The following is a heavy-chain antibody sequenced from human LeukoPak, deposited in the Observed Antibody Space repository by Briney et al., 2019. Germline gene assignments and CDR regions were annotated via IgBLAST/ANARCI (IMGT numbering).Heavy chain of an antibody. CDR2: INPNSGGT. V-gene: IGHV1-2*02. D-gene: IGHD3-10*01. Sequence: GASVKVSCKASGYTFTGYYMHWVRQAPGQGLEWMGWINPNSGGTNYAQKFQGRVTMTRDTSISTAYMELSRLRSDDTAVYYCARDAGSTMVRGVISNFDYWGQGTLVTVSS. J-gene: IGHJ4*02. CDR3: ARDAGSTMVRGVISNFDY. CDR1: GYTFTGYY.